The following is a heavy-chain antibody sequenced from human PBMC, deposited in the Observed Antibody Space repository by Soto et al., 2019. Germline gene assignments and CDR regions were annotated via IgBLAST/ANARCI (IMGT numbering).Heavy chain of an antibody. J-gene: IGHJ5*02. CDR1: GYIFTSHW. D-gene: IGHD3-10*01. V-gene: IGHV5-51*01. CDR2: ISPSDSDA. Sequence: GESLKISCKASGYIFTSHWIAWLRQMREKLLEWMGIISPSDSDARDSPSFQGQVTMSADESINTAYPQWSSLKSSDTAMYYCGGVYGPGSGANNWCDPWGEGTLVTVAA. CDR3: GGVYGPGSGANNWCDP.